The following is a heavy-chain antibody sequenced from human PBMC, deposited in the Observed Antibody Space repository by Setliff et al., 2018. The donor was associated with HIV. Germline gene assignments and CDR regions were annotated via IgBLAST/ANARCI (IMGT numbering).Heavy chain of an antibody. CDR1: RGSVSSNNW. CDR3: ARQGSSSFWYLDL. CDR2: IFRSGSG. J-gene: IGHJ2*01. D-gene: IGHD6-6*01. Sequence: KPSETLSLTCVVSRGSVSSNNWWTWVRQPPGKGLEWIGQIFRSGSGFSNPSLKSRVTISADTSKNALYLKLASVTAADTAMYYCARQGSSSFWYLDLWGRGTLVTVSS. V-gene: IGHV4-4*02.